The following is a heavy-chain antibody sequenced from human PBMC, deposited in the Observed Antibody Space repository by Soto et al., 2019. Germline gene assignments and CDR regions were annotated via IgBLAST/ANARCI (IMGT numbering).Heavy chain of an antibody. D-gene: IGHD6-13*01. CDR3: ARSRSSSRGVAAFDI. V-gene: IGHV3-21*01. Sequence: GGSLRLSCAASGFTFSSYSMNWVRQAPGKGLEWVSSISSSSSYIYYADSVKGRFTISRDNAKNSLYLQMNSLRAEDTAVYYCARSRSSSRGVAAFDIWGQGTMVTVSS. CDR2: ISSSSSYI. J-gene: IGHJ3*02. CDR1: GFTFSSYS.